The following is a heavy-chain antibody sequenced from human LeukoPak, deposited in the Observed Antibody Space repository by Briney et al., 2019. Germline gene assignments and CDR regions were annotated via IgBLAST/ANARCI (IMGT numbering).Heavy chain of an antibody. D-gene: IGHD6-13*01. CDR2: IIPIFGRA. J-gene: IGHJ4*02. CDR1: GGTFSSYA. CDR3: ARAPPMAAAGTYFDY. V-gene: IGHV1-69*01. Sequence: GSSVKVSCKASGGTFSSYAISWVRQAPGQGLEWMGGIIPIFGRANYAQKFQGRVTITADESTSTAYMELSSLRSEATAVYYCARAPPMAAAGTYFDYWGQGTLVTVSS.